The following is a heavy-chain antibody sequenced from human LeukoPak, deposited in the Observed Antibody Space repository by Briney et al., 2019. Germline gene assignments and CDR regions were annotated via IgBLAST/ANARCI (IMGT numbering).Heavy chain of an antibody. CDR3: ARDLIERSSYYFDY. CDR1: GFTFNRYW. V-gene: IGHV3-7*01. D-gene: IGHD6-6*01. Sequence: PGGSLRLSCAASGFTFNRYWMSWVRQAPGKGLEWVANIKEDGSEKYYVDSVKGRFIISRDNAKNSLYLQMNSLRAEDAAVYYCARDLIERSSYYFDYWGQGTLVTVSS. J-gene: IGHJ4*02. CDR2: IKEDGSEK.